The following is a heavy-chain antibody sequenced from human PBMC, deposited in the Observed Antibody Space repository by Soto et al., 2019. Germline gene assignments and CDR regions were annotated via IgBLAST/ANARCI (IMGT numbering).Heavy chain of an antibody. CDR1: GFTFSGYG. Sequence: PGGSLRLSCAASGFTFSGYGMNWVRQAPGKGLEWVSAISGSGGATYYADSVKGRFTISRDNSKNTMYLQMNSLRAEDTAIYYCAKDKGDELFLRYYDYWGKGKLVIV. D-gene: IGHD1-7*01. CDR3: AKDKGDELFLRYYDY. V-gene: IGHV3-23*01. J-gene: IGHJ4*02. CDR2: ISGSGGAT.